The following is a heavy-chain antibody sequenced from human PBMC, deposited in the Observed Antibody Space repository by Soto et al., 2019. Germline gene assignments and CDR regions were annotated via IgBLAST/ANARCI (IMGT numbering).Heavy chain of an antibody. V-gene: IGHV4-34*01. J-gene: IGHJ6*02. CDR2: INHRGSS. CDR3: ARSDNRNSLYGVDV. CDR1: GGSLSGYY. D-gene: IGHD1-7*01. Sequence: SETLSLTCAVNGGSLSGYYWSWIRQSPGKGLEWIGEINHRGSSDYNPSLKSRVTISIDASKNHVTLELTSVTAADTAVYYCARSDNRNSLYGVDVWGQGTAVTVS.